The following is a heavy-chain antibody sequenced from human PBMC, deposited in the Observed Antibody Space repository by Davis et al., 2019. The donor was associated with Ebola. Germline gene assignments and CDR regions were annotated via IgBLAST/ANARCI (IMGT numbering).Heavy chain of an antibody. CDR2: IRSKANSYAT. J-gene: IGHJ4*02. V-gene: IGHV3-73*01. Sequence: GESLKISCVASGFTFSGSAMHWVRQASGKGLEWVGRIRSKANSYATAYAASVKGRFTISRDDSKNTAYLQMNSLKTEDTAVYYCTIAAADIDYWGQGTLVTVSS. D-gene: IGHD6-13*01. CDR1: GFTFSGSA. CDR3: TIAAADIDY.